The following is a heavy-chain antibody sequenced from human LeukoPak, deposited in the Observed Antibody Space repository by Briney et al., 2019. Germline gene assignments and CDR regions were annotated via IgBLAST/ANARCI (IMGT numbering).Heavy chain of an antibody. Sequence: PGGSLRLSCAASGFTFSSYAMSWVRQAPGKGLEWVSAISGSGGSTYYADSVKGRFTISRDNAKNSLYLQMNSLRAEDTAVYYCAREGSAATVVRQAYFDYWGQGTLVTVSS. V-gene: IGHV3-23*01. CDR3: AREGSAATVVRQAYFDY. CDR1: GFTFSSYA. J-gene: IGHJ4*02. D-gene: IGHD4-23*01. CDR2: ISGSGGST.